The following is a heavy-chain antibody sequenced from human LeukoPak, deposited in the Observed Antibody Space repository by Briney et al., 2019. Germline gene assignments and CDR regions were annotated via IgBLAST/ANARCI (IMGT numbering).Heavy chain of an antibody. V-gene: IGHV4-34*01. CDR2: INHSGST. D-gene: IGHD6-13*01. CDR1: GGSISSYY. CDR3: ARSGIAAAAPNYYFDY. J-gene: IGHJ4*02. Sequence: SETLSLTCTVSGGSISSYYWSWIRQPPGKGLEWIGEINHSGSTNYNPSLKSRVTISVDTSKNQFSLKLSSVTAADTAVYYCARSGIAAAAPNYYFDYWGQGTLVTVSS.